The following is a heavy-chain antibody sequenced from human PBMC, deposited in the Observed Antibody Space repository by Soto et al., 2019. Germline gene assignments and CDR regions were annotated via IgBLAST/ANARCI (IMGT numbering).Heavy chain of an antibody. CDR2: TIPIFATT. Sequence: HLVQSGPEVKKPGSSVKVSCKISTGTFTSYGINWVRQVPGQGLEWMGATIPIFATTNYAQKFQDRVTISGEEFKGKSYLELRNLTSDDSAMYYCARNLIFFDFSGHCPFDPWGQGTLVTVSS. CDR1: TGTFTSYG. J-gene: IGHJ5*02. D-gene: IGHD2-21*01. CDR3: ARNLIFFDFSGHCPFDP. V-gene: IGHV1-69*01.